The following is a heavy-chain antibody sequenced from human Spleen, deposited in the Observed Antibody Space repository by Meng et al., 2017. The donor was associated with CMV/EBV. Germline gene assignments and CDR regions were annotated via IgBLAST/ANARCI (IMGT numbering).Heavy chain of an antibody. Sequence: ESVSSNSAAWNWIRQSPSRGLGWLGRTYYRSKWYNDYAGSVQSRITINPDTSKNQFSLQLISVTPEDTAVYYCARDEYGSSSWFDPWGQGTLVTVSS. D-gene: IGHD6-6*01. J-gene: IGHJ5*02. V-gene: IGHV6-1*01. CDR3: ARDEYGSSSWFDP. CDR1: ESVSSNSAA. CDR2: TYYRSKWYN.